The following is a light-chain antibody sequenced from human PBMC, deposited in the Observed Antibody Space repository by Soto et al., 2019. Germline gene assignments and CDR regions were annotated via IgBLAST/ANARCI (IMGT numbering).Light chain of an antibody. V-gene: IGLV2-14*03. J-gene: IGLJ2*01. Sequence: QSVLTQPPSVSASPGQSITIPCTGTSSDVGTYKYVSWYQHHTGKATKLMIYVVSNRPSGVSNRFSGSKSGNTASLIISGLQTEDEADYYCSSYTTSSTLVFGGGTQLTVL. CDR3: SSYTTSSTLV. CDR1: SSDVGTYKY. CDR2: VVS.